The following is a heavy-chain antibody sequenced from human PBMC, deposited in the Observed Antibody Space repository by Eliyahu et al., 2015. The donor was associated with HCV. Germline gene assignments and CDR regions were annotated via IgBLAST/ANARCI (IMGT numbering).Heavy chain of an antibody. J-gene: IGHJ4*02. CDR2: ISGSGSST. CDR1: GFTFSNYA. V-gene: IGHV3-23*01. D-gene: IGHD2-21*01. CDR3: AKGELSSSSVIDFDF. Sequence: GSLRLSCAASGFTFSNYAMSWVRQAPGKGLDWASTISGSGSSTYYADSVKGRFTISRDNSKNTLYLQMNSLRAEDTAVYYCAKGELSSSSVIDFDFWGQGTLLTVSS.